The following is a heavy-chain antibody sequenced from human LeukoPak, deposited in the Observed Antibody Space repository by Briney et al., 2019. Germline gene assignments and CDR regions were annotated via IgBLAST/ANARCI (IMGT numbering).Heavy chain of an antibody. V-gene: IGHV3-11*01. CDR1: GFTFSDYY. CDR3: ARVSNYYGSGSLNGMDV. D-gene: IGHD3-10*01. Sequence: GGSLRLSCAASGFTFSDYYMSWIRQAPGKGLEWVSYINSSGSTIYYADSVKGRFTIFRDNAKNSLYLQMNSLRAEDTAVYYWARVSNYYGSGSLNGMDVWGQGTTVTVSS. J-gene: IGHJ6*02. CDR2: INSSGSTI.